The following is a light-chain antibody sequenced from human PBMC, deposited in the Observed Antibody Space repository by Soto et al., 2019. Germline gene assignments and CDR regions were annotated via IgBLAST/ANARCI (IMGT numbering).Light chain of an antibody. CDR2: DVT. Sequence: QCALTQPPSVSGSPGQSVTISCTGTSSDVGGYDYVSWYQQHPGKAPKLLIYDVTKRPSGVPDRFSGSKSGNTASLTISGLQAEDEADFFCCSYGGSFPYVFGTGTKLTVL. V-gene: IGLV2-11*01. J-gene: IGLJ1*01. CDR3: CSYGGSFPYV. CDR1: SSDVGGYDY.